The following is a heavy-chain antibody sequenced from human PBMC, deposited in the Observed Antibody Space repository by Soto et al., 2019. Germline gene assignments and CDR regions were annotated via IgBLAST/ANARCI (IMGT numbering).Heavy chain of an antibody. D-gene: IGHD3-22*01. V-gene: IGHV5-10-1*03. J-gene: IGHJ4*01. CDR2: INPSDSHT. Sequence: EVQLVQSGAEVKKPGESLKISCQGSGYTFTNHWITWVRQMPGKGLEWMGRINPSDSHTNYSPSFQGHVTMSVDKSISPASPQWRALNASDSASCHCARHASYDVSGGYVGTYGGHATLVPVSS. CDR1: GYTFTNHW. CDR3: ARHASYDVSGGYVGTY.